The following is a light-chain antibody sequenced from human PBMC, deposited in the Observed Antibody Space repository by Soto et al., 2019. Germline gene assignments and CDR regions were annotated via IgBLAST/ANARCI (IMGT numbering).Light chain of an antibody. CDR3: QQYGSSGT. CDR2: GAS. Sequence: EIVSTQPPGTPSLSPGERATLPCRASQSVSNNYLAWYQQKPGQAPRLLIYGASNRATGIPDRFSGSGSGTDFTLTISRLEPEDFAVYYCQQYGSSGTFGQGTKVDI. CDR1: QSVSNNY. J-gene: IGKJ1*01. V-gene: IGKV3-20*01.